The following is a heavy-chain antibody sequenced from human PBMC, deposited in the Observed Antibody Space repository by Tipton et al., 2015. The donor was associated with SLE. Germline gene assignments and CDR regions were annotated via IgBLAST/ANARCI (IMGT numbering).Heavy chain of an antibody. D-gene: IGHD6-19*01. CDR3: AKDSGSSGGRLDY. Sequence: SLRLSCAASGFTFSSYSMNWVRQAPGKGLEWVSYIDSSSTLIYYADSVRGRFTISRDNAKNSLYLQMNSLRAEDTAVYYCAKDSGSSGGRLDYWGQGTLVTASS. V-gene: IGHV3-48*01. CDR2: IDSSSTLI. CDR1: GFTFSSYS. J-gene: IGHJ4*02.